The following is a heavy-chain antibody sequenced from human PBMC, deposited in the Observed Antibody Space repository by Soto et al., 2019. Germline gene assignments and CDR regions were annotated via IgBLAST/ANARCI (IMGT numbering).Heavy chain of an antibody. Sequence: PGGFQRLSYTASGLNFRSHSMSWVRKAPGKGLEWVSSISSSSSYIYYADSVKGRFTISRDNAKNSLYLQMNSLRAEDTAVYYCARDYCSGGSCYPDLTQHWGQGTLVTVSS. CDR2: ISSSSSYI. CDR1: GLNFRSHS. CDR3: ARDYCSGGSCYPDLTQH. J-gene: IGHJ1*01. D-gene: IGHD2-15*01. V-gene: IGHV3-21*01.